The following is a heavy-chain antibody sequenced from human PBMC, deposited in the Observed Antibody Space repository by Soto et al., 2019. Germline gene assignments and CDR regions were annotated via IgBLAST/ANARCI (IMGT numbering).Heavy chain of an antibody. J-gene: IGHJ3*02. CDR3: ARWETDIITACDI. CDR1: GGSFSAHY. Sequence: QVQLQQWGAGLLKPAETLSLTCIVCGGSFSAHYWSSVRQPPGKGREWIGEIAHSGRTKYKPSLKSRVTTSVDTSKSQFALTLSSVTAAAAAVYYCARWETDIITACDIWGQGAMVIVSS. D-gene: IGHD3-22*01. V-gene: IGHV4-34*02. CDR2: IAHSGRT.